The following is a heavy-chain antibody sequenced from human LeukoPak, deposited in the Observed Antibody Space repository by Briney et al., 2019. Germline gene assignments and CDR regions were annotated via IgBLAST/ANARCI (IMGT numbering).Heavy chain of an antibody. CDR1: GFTFSSYA. J-gene: IGHJ4*02. V-gene: IGHV3-23*01. D-gene: IGHD6-13*01. CDR3: AKGVAAAGIVYYFDY. Sequence: GGSLRLSCAASGFTFSSYAMSWDRQAPGKGLEWVSAISGSGVTTYYADSVKGRFTISRNNSKNTLYLQMNSLRAEDTAVYYCAKGVAAAGIVYYFDYWGQGTLVTVSS. CDR2: ISGSGVTT.